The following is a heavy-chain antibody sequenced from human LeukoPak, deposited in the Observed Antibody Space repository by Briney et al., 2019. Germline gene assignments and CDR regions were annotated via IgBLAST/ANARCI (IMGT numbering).Heavy chain of an antibody. V-gene: IGHV4-39*07. Sequence: SETLSLTCAVSGGSISSNSYYWGWIRQPPGKGLEWIGSIYYSGSTYYNPSLKSRVTISVDTSKNQFSLKLSSVTAADTAVYYCARRGNWNYYYYYYMDVWGKGTTVTVSS. D-gene: IGHD1-1*01. CDR3: ARRGNWNYYYYYYMDV. CDR1: GGSISSNSYY. J-gene: IGHJ6*03. CDR2: IYYSGST.